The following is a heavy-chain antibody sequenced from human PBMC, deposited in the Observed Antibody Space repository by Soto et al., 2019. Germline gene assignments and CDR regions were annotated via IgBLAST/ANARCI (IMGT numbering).Heavy chain of an antibody. D-gene: IGHD6-13*01. V-gene: IGHV3-23*01. Sequence: GGSLRLSCAASGFTFSSYAMSWVRQAPGKGLEWVSAISGSGGSTYYADSVKGRFTISRDNSKNTLYLQMNSLRAEDTAVYYCAKVWQQLVLPHNWFDPWGQGTLVTVSS. J-gene: IGHJ5*02. CDR3: AKVWQQLVLPHNWFDP. CDR2: ISGSGGST. CDR1: GFTFSSYA.